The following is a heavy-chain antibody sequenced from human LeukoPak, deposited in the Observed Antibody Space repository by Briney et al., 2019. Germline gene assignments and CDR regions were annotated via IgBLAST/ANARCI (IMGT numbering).Heavy chain of an antibody. V-gene: IGHV4-59*01. D-gene: IGHD3-22*01. CDR2: IYYSGST. CDR1: GGSLSSYY. CDR3: WRNDFLKPLIVVGRRAFDI. J-gene: IGHJ3*02. Sequence: PSETLSLTCTVSGGSLSSYYWSWIRQPPWKGLEWIGYIYYSGSTNYNPSLKSRVPISDDTSKNHVPLMSDSVTPAATAAYCGWRNDFLKPLIVVGRRAFDIWGQGTMVTVSS.